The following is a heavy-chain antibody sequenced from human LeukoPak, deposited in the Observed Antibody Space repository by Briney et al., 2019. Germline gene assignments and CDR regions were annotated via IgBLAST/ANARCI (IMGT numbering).Heavy chain of an antibody. J-gene: IGHJ4*02. Sequence: TSETLSLTCTVSGGSISSYYWSWIRQPPGKGLEWIGYIYYSGSTNYNPSLKSRVTISVDTSKNQFSLKLSSVTAADTAVYYCARGIHYDSSGYYYWGQGTLVTVSS. CDR3: ARGIHYDSSGYYY. D-gene: IGHD3-22*01. V-gene: IGHV4-59*01. CDR2: IYYSGST. CDR1: GGSISSYY.